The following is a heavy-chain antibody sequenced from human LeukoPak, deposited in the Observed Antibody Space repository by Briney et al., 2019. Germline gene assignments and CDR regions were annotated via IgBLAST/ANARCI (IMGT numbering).Heavy chain of an antibody. CDR3: AKDRVVGATGPLDAFDI. J-gene: IGHJ3*02. CDR1: GFTFSSYA. V-gene: IGHV3-23*01. D-gene: IGHD1-26*01. Sequence: PGGSLRLSCAASGFTFSSYAMSWVRQAPGKGLEWVSAISGSGGSTYYADSVKGRFTISRDNSKNTLYLQMNSLRAEDTAVYYCAKDRVVGATGPLDAFDIWGQGTMVTVSS. CDR2: ISGSGGST.